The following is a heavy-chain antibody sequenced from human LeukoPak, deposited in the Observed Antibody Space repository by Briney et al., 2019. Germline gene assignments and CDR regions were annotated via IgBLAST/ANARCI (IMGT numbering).Heavy chain of an antibody. CDR3: ARGNLDIVVVPAAIGGWFDP. V-gene: IGHV4-4*02. J-gene: IGHJ5*02. D-gene: IGHD2-2*01. Sequence: SGTLSLTCAVSGAPISSNNWWWSWVRQPPGKGLEWIGEIYHSGSTNYNPSLKSRVTMSVDKSKNQFSLKLSSVTAAGTAVYYCARGNLDIVVVPAAIGGWFDPWGQGTLVTVSS. CDR2: IYHSGST. CDR1: GAPISSNNW.